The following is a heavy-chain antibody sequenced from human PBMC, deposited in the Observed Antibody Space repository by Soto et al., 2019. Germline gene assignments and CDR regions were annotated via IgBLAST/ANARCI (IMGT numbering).Heavy chain of an antibody. CDR1: GFTFSSYG. Sequence: GGSLRLSCAASGFTFSSYGMHWVRQAPGKGLEWVAVIWYDGSNKYYADSVKGRFTISRDNSKNTLYLQMNSLRAEDTAVYYCARVQWYYGSGSYNYYYYGMDVWGQGTTVTVSS. CDR3: ARVQWYYGSGSYNYYYYGMDV. J-gene: IGHJ6*02. CDR2: IWYDGSNK. V-gene: IGHV3-33*01. D-gene: IGHD3-10*01.